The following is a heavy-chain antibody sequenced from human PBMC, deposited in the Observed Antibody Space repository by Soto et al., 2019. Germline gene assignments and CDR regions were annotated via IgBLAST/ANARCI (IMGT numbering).Heavy chain of an antibody. CDR2: IYLSGST. D-gene: IGHD3-16*01. CDR3: ARGGDYYFDS. CDR1: GGSISSGGFS. Sequence: TLSLTCAVSGGSISSGGFSWSWIRQPPGKGLEWIGYIYLSGSTYHNPSLKSRVSISLDRSKNQFSLSLTSVTAADTAVYYCARGGDYYFDSWGQGTLVTVSS. J-gene: IGHJ4*02. V-gene: IGHV4-30-2*01.